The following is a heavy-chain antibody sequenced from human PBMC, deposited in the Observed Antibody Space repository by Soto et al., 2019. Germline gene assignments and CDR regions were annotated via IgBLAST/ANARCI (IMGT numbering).Heavy chain of an antibody. Sequence: SETLSLTCTVSGGSISSSSYYWGWIRQPPGKGLEWIGSIYYSGSTYYNPSLKSRVTISVDTSKNQFSLKLSSVTAADTAVYYCARLLTAFSLRIVLRYFDTLDYWGQGTLVTVSS. CDR1: GGSISSSSYY. J-gene: IGHJ4*02. CDR2: IYYSGST. CDR3: ARLLTAFSLRIVLRYFDTLDY. D-gene: IGHD3-9*01. V-gene: IGHV4-39*01.